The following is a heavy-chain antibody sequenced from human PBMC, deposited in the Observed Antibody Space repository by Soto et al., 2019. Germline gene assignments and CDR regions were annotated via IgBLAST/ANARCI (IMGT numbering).Heavy chain of an antibody. CDR3: TRHHPNHYDSSGYFDY. V-gene: IGHV4-39*01. CDR1: DGSISTSSYY. Sequence: LSLTCTVSDGSISTSSYYWGWIRQSPGKGLEWIGTIFYTGRTYYNPSLESRVTLSVDASKNQFSLHLTSVTAADTAVYYCTRHHPNHYDSSGYFDYWGQGTLVTVSS. J-gene: IGHJ4*02. CDR2: IFYTGRT. D-gene: IGHD3-22*01.